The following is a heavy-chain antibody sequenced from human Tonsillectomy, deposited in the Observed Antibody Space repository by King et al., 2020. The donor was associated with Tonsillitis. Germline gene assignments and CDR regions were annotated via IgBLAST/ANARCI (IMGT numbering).Heavy chain of an antibody. J-gene: IGHJ4*02. D-gene: IGHD3-22*01. V-gene: IGHV3-30*18. CDR2: ISYDGSNK. Sequence: QLVQSGGGVVQPGRSLRLSCAASGFTFSSYGMHWVRQAPGKGLEWVAVISYDGSNKFYADSVKGRFTISRDNSKNTLYLQMNSLRAEDTAVYYCAKDLANSYDSSGYYFEAADYWGQGTLVTVSS. CDR3: AKDLANSYDSSGYYFEAADY. CDR1: GFTFSSYG.